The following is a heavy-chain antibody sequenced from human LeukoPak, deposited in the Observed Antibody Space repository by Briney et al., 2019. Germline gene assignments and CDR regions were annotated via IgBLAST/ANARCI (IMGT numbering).Heavy chain of an antibody. V-gene: IGHV1-18*01. D-gene: IGHD3-10*01. Sequence: ASVKVSCKASGYTFTTYGISWVRQAPGQGLEWMGWISAYNGNTNYAQKLQGRVTMTTDTSTSIAYMELRSLRSDDTAVYYCARVGSDYYGSGSYYPFDYWGQGTLVTVSS. CDR2: ISAYNGNT. CDR3: ARVGSDYYGSGSYYPFDY. J-gene: IGHJ4*02. CDR1: GYTFTTYG.